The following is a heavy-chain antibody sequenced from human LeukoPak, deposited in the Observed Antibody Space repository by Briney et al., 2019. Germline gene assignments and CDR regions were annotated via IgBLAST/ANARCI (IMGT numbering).Heavy chain of an antibody. CDR3: ATDSGHYYYGMDV. V-gene: IGHV3-48*03. D-gene: IGHD6-25*01. Sequence: GGSLRLSCEASGLFFSSYEMNWVRQAPGKGLEWVSYISGSGSIISYADSVKGRFSISRDNAKNSLFLQMDSLTVDDTAIYYCATDSGHYYYGMDVWGQGTTVTVSS. CDR2: ISGSGSII. J-gene: IGHJ6*02. CDR1: GLFFSSYE.